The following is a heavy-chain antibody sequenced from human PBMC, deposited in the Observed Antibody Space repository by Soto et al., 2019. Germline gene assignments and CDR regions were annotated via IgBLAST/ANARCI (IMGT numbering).Heavy chain of an antibody. V-gene: IGHV4-31*03. CDR2: IYYCGST. D-gene: IGHD3-3*01. CDR3: ARSFWRNGSWFDP. J-gene: IGHJ5*02. Sequence: QVQLQESGPGLVKPSQTLSLTCTVSGGSISSGGYYWSWIRQHPGKGLEWIGYIYYCGSTYYNPSLKSRVTISVDTSKNPFSLKLSSVTAADTAVYYCARSFWRNGSWFDPWGQGTLVTVSS. CDR1: GGSISSGGYY.